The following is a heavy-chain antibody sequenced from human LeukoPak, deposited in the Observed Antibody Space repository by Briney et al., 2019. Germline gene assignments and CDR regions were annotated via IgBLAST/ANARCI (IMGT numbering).Heavy chain of an antibody. V-gene: IGHV4-34*01. CDR3: ARGLEYDILTGYPEYFQH. D-gene: IGHD3-9*01. J-gene: IGHJ1*01. CDR1: GGSFSGYY. Sequence: SETLSLTXAVYGGSFSGYYWSWIRQPPGKGLEWIGEINHSGSTNYNPSLKSRVTISVDTSKNQFSLKLSSVTAADTAVYYCARGLEYDILTGYPEYFQHWGQGTLVTVSS. CDR2: INHSGST.